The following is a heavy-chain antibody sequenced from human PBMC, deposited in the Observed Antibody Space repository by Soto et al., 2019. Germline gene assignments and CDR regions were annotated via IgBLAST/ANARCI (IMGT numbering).Heavy chain of an antibody. V-gene: IGHV4-30-2*01. CDR2: IYHSGST. CDR3: ARAGGLGAVAADY. CDR1: GGSISSGGYS. Sequence: QLQLQESGSGLVKPSQTLCLTCAVCGGSISSGGYSWSWIRQPPGKGLEWIGYIYHSGSTYYNPSLKSRVTISVDRSKNQFSLKLSSVTAADTAVYYCARAGGLGAVAADYWGQRTLVTVSS. D-gene: IGHD6-19*01. J-gene: IGHJ4*02.